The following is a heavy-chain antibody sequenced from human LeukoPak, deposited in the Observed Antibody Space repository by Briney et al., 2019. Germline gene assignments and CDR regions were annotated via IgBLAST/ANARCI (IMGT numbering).Heavy chain of an antibody. V-gene: IGHV1-2*02. J-gene: IGHJ4*02. D-gene: IGHD6-19*01. CDR1: GYTFTGYY. CDR3: ARESSSGWWRFDY. CDR2: INPNSGGT. Sequence: ASVKVSCKASGYTFTGYYMHWVRQAPGQGLEWMGWINPNSGGTNYAQKFQGRVTISVDTSKNQFSLKLSSVTAADTAVYYCARESSSGWWRFDYWGQGTLVTVSS.